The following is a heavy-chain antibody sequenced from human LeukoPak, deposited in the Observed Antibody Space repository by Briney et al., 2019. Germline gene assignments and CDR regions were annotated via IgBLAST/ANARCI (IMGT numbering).Heavy chain of an antibody. V-gene: IGHV4-38-2*02. CDR1: GYSISSGYY. Sequence: SETLSLTCTVSGYSISSGYYWGWIRPPPGKGLEWIGSIYHSGSTYYNPSLKSRVTISVDTSKNQFSLKLSSVTAADTAVYYCARGGKGPVSYYYYMDVWGKGTTVTVS. J-gene: IGHJ6*03. CDR2: IYHSGST. D-gene: IGHD1-14*01. CDR3: ARGGKGPVSYYYYMDV.